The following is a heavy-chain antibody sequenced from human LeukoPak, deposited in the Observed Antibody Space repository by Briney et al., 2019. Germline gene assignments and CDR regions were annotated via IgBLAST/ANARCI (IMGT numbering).Heavy chain of an antibody. J-gene: IGHJ4*02. Sequence: GGSLRLSCAASGFTFDDYAMHWVRQAPGKGLEWVSGISWNSGSIGYADSVKGRFTISRDNSKNTLYLQMNSLRAEDTAVYYCAREAPYDFWSGYQQLGNYFDYWGQGTLVTVSS. V-gene: IGHV3-9*01. CDR1: GFTFDDYA. CDR2: ISWNSGSI. CDR3: AREAPYDFWSGYQQLGNYFDY. D-gene: IGHD3-3*01.